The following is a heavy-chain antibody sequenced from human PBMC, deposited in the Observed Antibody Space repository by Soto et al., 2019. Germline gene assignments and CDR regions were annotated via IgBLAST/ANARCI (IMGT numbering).Heavy chain of an antibody. J-gene: IGHJ6*02. CDR3: STKGSSDGSGPYYYYYGMDV. Sequence: AASVKVSCKASGGTFSSYAISWVRQAPGQGLEWMGGIIPIFGTANYAQKFQGRVTITADESTSTAYMELSSLRSEDTAVYYCSTKGSSDGSGPYYYYYGMDVWGQGTTVTVSS. CDR2: IIPIFGTA. CDR1: GGTFSSYA. D-gene: IGHD3-22*01. V-gene: IGHV1-69*13.